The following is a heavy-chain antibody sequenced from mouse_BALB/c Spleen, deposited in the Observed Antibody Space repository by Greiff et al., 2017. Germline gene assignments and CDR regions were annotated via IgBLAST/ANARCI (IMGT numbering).Heavy chain of an antibody. J-gene: IGHJ2*01. CDR2: IDPENGNT. V-gene: IGHV14-1*02. CDR3: ARHLYYGLSY. D-gene: IGHD1-2*01. Sequence: LVESGAELVRPGALVKLSCKASGFNIKDYYMHWVKQRPEQGLEWIGWIDPENGNTIYDPKFQGKASITADTSSNTAYLQLSSLTSEDTAVYYCARHLYYGLSYWGQGTTLTVSS. CDR1: GFNIKDYY.